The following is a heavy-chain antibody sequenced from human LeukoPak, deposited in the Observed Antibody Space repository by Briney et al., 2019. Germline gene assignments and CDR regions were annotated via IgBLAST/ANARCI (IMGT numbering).Heavy chain of an antibody. CDR1: GFNFSSYG. V-gene: IGHV3-30*18. CDR3: AKDSGDGMITFGGVIVRRFFDY. CDR2: ISYDGSNK. Sequence: QPGRSLRLSCAASGFNFSSYGMHWVRQAPGKGLEWVAVISYDGSNKYYADSVKGRFTISRDNSKNTLYLQMNSLRAEDTAVYYCAKDSGDGMITFGGVIVRRFFDYWGQGTLVTVSS. D-gene: IGHD3-16*02. J-gene: IGHJ4*02.